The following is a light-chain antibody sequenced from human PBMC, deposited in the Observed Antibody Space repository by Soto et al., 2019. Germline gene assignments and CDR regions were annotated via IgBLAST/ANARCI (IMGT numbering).Light chain of an antibody. V-gene: IGKV1-9*01. J-gene: IGKJ3*01. Sequence: DIQLTQSPSFLSASVGDRVTITCRASQGISSYLAWYQQKPGKAPKLLIYAASTLQSGVPSRFSGSGSATEFTLTLSSLQPEDSATYYCQQLNSYPNTFGPGTKVDIK. CDR2: AAS. CDR3: QQLNSYPNT. CDR1: QGISSY.